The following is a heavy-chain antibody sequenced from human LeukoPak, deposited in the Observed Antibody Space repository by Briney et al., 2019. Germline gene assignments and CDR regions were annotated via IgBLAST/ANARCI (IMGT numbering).Heavy chain of an antibody. CDR1: GYSISSGYY. Sequence: RPSETLSLTCTVSGYSISSGYYWSWIRQPPGKGLEWIGEINHSGSTNYNPSLKSRVTISVDTSKNQFSLKLSSVTAADTAVYYCARGRATYDFWSGQKIDYWGQGTLVTVSS. CDR2: INHSGST. D-gene: IGHD3-3*01. J-gene: IGHJ4*02. CDR3: ARGRATYDFWSGQKIDY. V-gene: IGHV4-38-2*02.